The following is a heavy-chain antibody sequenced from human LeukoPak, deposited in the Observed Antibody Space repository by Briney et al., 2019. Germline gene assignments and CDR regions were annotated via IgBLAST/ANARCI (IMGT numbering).Heavy chain of an antibody. V-gene: IGHV1-69*06. CDR2: IIPIFGTA. J-gene: IGHJ4*02. D-gene: IGHD2-2*01. Sequence: GASVKASCKASGGTFSSYAISWVRQAPGQGLEWMGGIIPIFGTANYAQKFQGRVTITADKSTSTAYMELSSLRSEDTAVYYCAREVCSSTSCNFDYWGQGTLVTVSS. CDR3: AREVCSSTSCNFDY. CDR1: GGTFSSYA.